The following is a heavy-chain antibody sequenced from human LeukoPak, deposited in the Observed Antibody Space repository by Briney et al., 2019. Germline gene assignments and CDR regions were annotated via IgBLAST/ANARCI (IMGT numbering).Heavy chain of an antibody. CDR3: ARALKRRYFDRPFLDY. V-gene: IGHV4-59*01. CDR1: GGSISSYY. J-gene: IGHJ4*02. D-gene: IGHD3-9*01. Sequence: SETLSLTCTVSGGSISSYYWSWIRQPPGKGLEWIGYIYYSGSTNYNPSLKSRVTISVDTSKNQFSLKLSSVTAADTAVYYCARALKRRYFDRPFLDYWGQGTLVTVSS. CDR2: IYYSGST.